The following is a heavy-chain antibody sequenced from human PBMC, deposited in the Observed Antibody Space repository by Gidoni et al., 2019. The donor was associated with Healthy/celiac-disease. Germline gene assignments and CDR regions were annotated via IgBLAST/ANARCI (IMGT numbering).Heavy chain of an antibody. J-gene: IGHJ4*02. D-gene: IGHD3-3*01. Sequence: EVQLLESGGGLVQPGGSLRLSCAASGFPFSSYAMSWVRQAPGKGLEWVSAISGSGGSTYYADSVKGRFTISRDNSKNTLYLQMNSLRAEDTAVYYCAKALDFWSGYLYYFDYWGQGTLVTVSS. CDR1: GFPFSSYA. CDR2: ISGSGGST. CDR3: AKALDFWSGYLYYFDY. V-gene: IGHV3-23*01.